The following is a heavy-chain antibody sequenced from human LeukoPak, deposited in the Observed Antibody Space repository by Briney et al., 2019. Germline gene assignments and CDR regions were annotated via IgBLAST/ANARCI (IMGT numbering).Heavy chain of an antibody. Sequence: PGGSLRLSCAASGFTFSSDWMSWVRQAPGKGLEWVANIKPDEGEKYYLDSVRGRFTVSRDNAKNSLFLQLNSLRVEDTAVYYCVRYYTRNSWYFDLWGRGTLVTVSS. CDR1: GFTFSSDW. CDR2: IKPDEGEK. V-gene: IGHV3-7*01. CDR3: VRYYTRNSWYFDL. D-gene: IGHD3-10*01. J-gene: IGHJ2*01.